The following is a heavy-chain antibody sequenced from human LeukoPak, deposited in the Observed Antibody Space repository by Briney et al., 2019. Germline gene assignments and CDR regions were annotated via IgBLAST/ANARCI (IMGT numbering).Heavy chain of an antibody. CDR1: GFTLSSYS. J-gene: IGHJ4*02. V-gene: IGHV3-21*01. CDR3: ARGDIVVVVAATQTPLDY. Sequence: PGGSLRLSCAASGFTLSSYSMNWVRQAPGKGLEWVSFISSSSSYIYYADSVKGRFTISRDNAKNSLYLQMNSLRAEDTAVYYCARGDIVVVVAATQTPLDYWGQGTLVTVSS. D-gene: IGHD2-15*01. CDR2: ISSSSSYI.